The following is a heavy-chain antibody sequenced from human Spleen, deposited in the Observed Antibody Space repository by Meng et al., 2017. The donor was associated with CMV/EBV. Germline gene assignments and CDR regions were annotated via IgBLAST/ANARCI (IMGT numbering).Heavy chain of an antibody. CDR2: IYYSGST. CDR1: MRSSSYY. J-gene: IGHJ4*02. V-gene: IGHV4-39*01. D-gene: IGHD3-3*01. Sequence: MRSSSYYWGGIRQPPGKGLEWIGSIYYSGSTYYNPSLKSRVTISVDTSKNQFSLKLSSVTAADTAVYYCARLTTVLRFLEWLLPPPDYWGQGTLVTVSS. CDR3: ARLTTVLRFLEWLLPPPDY.